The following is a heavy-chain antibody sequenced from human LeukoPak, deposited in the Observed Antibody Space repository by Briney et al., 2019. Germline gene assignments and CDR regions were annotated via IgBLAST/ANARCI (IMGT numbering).Heavy chain of an antibody. D-gene: IGHD3-16*01. CDR3: AKKIGGVYAFDI. V-gene: IGHV3-23*01. CDR2: ITSGGST. Sequence: QPGGSLRLSCATSGFTFSSSAMNWVRQAPGKGLEWVSLITSGGSTYYADSVKGRFTISRDNSKNTLYLQMNSLRAEDTAVYYCAKKIGGVYAFDIWGQGTMVTVSS. CDR1: GFTFSSSA. J-gene: IGHJ3*02.